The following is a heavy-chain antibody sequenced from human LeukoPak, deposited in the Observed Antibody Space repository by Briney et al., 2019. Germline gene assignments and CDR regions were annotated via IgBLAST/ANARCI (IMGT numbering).Heavy chain of an antibody. CDR2: IWSDGSNE. J-gene: IGHJ3*02. D-gene: IGHD2-2*01. V-gene: IGHV3-33*01. CDR1: AFTFRTYG. CDR3: ARDKGGYPFDI. Sequence: GRSLRLSCAASAFTFRTYGMHWVRQTPGKGLEWVAVIWSDGSNEVYADSVKGRFTISRDNSRNTLYLQMNSLRVEDTAVYYCARDKGGYPFDIWGQGTMVTVSS.